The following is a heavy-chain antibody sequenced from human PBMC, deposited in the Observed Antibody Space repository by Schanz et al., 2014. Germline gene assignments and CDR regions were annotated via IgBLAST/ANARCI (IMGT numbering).Heavy chain of an antibody. CDR2: IWSDGSTK. V-gene: IGHV3-33*03. D-gene: IGHD1-1*01. Sequence: QVQMVESGGGVVQPGRSLRLSCAASGFAFSVYGMHWVRQAPGKGPEWVAVIWSDGSTKYYADSVKGRFTISRDNAKNSMYLHMKSLRAGDTAVYYCARGTDWNLHYWGQGALVTVSS. CDR1: GFAFSVYG. J-gene: IGHJ4*02. CDR3: ARGTDWNLHY.